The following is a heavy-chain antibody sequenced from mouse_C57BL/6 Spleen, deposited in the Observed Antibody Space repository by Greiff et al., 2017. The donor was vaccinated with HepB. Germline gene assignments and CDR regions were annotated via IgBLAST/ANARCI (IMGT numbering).Heavy chain of an antibody. Sequence: VQLKQSGAELVRPGASVKLSCTASGFNIKDDYMHWVKQRPEQGLEWIGWIDPENGNTEYASKFQGKATITADTSSNTAYLQLSSLTSEDTAVYYCTRDSGDYWGQGTTLTVSS. J-gene: IGHJ2*01. V-gene: IGHV14-4*01. CDR1: GFNIKDDY. CDR2: IDPENGNT. CDR3: TRDSGDY.